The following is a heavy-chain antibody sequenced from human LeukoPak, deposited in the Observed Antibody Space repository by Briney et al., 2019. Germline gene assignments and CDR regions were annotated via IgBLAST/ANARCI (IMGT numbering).Heavy chain of an antibody. CDR3: ARGPPYIAVVTAIGFFDY. Sequence: SETLSLTCAVYGGFFSGYYWSWIRQPPGKGLEWIGEINHSGSTNYNPSLKSRVTISVDTSKNQFSLKLSSVTAADTAVYYCARGPPYIAVVTAIGFFDYWGQGTLVTVSS. V-gene: IGHV4-34*01. D-gene: IGHD2-21*02. J-gene: IGHJ4*02. CDR2: INHSGST. CDR1: GGFFSGYY.